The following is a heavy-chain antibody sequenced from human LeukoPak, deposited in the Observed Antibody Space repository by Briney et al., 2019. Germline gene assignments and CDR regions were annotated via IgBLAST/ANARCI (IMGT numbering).Heavy chain of an antibody. CDR1: GFTFSDYY. V-gene: IGHV3-11*04. J-gene: IGHJ4*02. Sequence: GGSLRLSCAASGFTFSDYYMSWIRQAPGKGLEWVSYISSSGSTIYYADSVKGRFTISRDNAKNSLSLQMNSLRAEDTSVYYCARDRNGDVWSTYYTGYFDYWGQGTLVTVSS. CDR2: ISSSGSTI. D-gene: IGHD3-3*01. CDR3: ARDRNGDVWSTYYTGYFDY.